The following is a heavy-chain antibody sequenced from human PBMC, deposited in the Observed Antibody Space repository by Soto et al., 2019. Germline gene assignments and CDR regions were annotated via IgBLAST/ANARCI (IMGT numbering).Heavy chain of an antibody. CDR3: ARYPVKGYGDHRAYDY. Sequence: ASVKVSCKASGYTFTSYGISWVRQAPGQGLEWMGWISAYNGNTNYAKKLQGRVTMTTDTTTSTAYMELRSLRSDDTAVYYCARYPVKGYGDHRAYDYWGQGTLVTVSS. D-gene: IGHD4-17*01. V-gene: IGHV1-18*01. CDR1: GYTFTSYG. J-gene: IGHJ4*02. CDR2: ISAYNGNT.